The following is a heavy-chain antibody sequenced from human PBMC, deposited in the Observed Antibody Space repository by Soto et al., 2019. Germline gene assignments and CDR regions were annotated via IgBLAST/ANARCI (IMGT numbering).Heavy chain of an antibody. D-gene: IGHD3-16*01. CDR1: GGSISSGGYY. V-gene: IGHV4-31*03. Sequence: QVQLQESGPGLVKPSQTLSLTCTVSGGSISSGGYYWSWIRQHPGKGLEWIGYIDYSGSTYYNPSRKRRVTISVYTTTDQFSLKLSSVTAADTAVYYCARVGGMNWFDRWGQGTLVTVSS. CDR3: ARVGGMNWFDR. CDR2: IDYSGST. J-gene: IGHJ5*02.